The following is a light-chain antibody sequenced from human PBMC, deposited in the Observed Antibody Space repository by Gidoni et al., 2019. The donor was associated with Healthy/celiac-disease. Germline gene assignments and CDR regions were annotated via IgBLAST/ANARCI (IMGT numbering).Light chain of an antibody. Sequence: EIVMTQSPATLSVSPGERATLSCRASQSVSSNLAWYQQIPGQAPRLLIYGASTRATGIPARFSGSGSGTEFTLTISSLQSEDFAVYYCQQYNNWPRTFGQXTKVEIK. J-gene: IGKJ1*01. V-gene: IGKV3-15*01. CDR3: QQYNNWPRT. CDR2: GAS. CDR1: QSVSSN.